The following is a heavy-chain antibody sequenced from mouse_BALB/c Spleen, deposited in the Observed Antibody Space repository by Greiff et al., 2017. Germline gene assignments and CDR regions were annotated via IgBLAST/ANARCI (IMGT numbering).Heavy chain of an antibody. V-gene: IGHV5-12-1*01. CDR1: GFAFSSYD. CDR2: ISSGGGST. J-gene: IGHJ2*01. D-gene: IGHD4-1*01. Sequence: EVMLVESGGGLVKPGGSLKLSCAASGFAFSSYDMSWVRQTPEKRLEWVAYISSGGGSTYYPDTVKGRFTISRDNAKNTLYLQMSSLKSEDTAMYYCARQNWDDYFDYWGQGTTLTVSS. CDR3: ARQNWDDYFDY.